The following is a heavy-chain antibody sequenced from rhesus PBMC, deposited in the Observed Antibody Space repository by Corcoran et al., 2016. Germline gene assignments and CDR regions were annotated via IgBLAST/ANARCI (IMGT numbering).Heavy chain of an antibody. D-gene: IGHD2-15*01. V-gene: IGHV4-169*02. CDR3: ARDRGYCSSTYCSSGYFDY. J-gene: IGHJ4*01. Sequence: QLQLQESGPGLVKPSETLSVTCAVSGGSISSSYWSWIRQAPGKGLEWIGYIYGIGSSTNYNPSLKSRVTLSVDTSKNQLSLKLSSVTTADTAVDYCARDRGYCSSTYCSSGYFDYWGQGVLVTVSS. CDR2: IYGIGSST. CDR1: GGSISSSY.